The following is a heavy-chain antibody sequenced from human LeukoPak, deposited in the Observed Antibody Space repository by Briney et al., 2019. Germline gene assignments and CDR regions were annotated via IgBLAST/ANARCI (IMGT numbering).Heavy chain of an antibody. CDR2: INHSGST. V-gene: IGHV4-34*01. J-gene: IGHJ4*02. Sequence: SETLSLTCAVYGGSFSGYYWSWIRQPPGKGLEWIGEINHSGSTNYNPSLKSRVTISVDTSKNQFSLKLSSVTATDTAVYYCARGRDMITCGGVLAFDYWGQGTLVTVSS. CDR3: ARGRDMITCGGVLAFDY. CDR1: GGSFSGYY. D-gene: IGHD3-16*01.